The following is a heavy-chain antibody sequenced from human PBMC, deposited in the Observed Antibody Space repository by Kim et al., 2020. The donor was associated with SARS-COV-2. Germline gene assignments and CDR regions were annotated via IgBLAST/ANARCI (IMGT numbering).Heavy chain of an antibody. Sequence: PSPTSRITISLDTSKNQFSLKLSSVTAADTAVYYCARKFMITFGGVIVNWGQGTLVTVSS. J-gene: IGHJ4*02. CDR3: ARKFMITFGGVIVN. D-gene: IGHD3-16*02. V-gene: IGHV4-39*01.